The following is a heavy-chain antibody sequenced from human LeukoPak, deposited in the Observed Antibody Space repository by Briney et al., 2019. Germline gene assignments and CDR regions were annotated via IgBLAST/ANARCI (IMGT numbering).Heavy chain of an antibody. D-gene: IGHD3-22*01. CDR3: AKDLVIVVVRPNYYFDY. V-gene: IGHV3-23*01. Sequence: GGSLRLSCAASVLTFSSYAMSWVRQAPGKGVEWVSAISGSGGSTYYADSVKGRFTISRDNSKNTLYLQMNSLRAEDTAVYYCAKDLVIVVVRPNYYFDYWGQGTLVTVSS. CDR1: VLTFSSYA. CDR2: ISGSGGST. J-gene: IGHJ4*02.